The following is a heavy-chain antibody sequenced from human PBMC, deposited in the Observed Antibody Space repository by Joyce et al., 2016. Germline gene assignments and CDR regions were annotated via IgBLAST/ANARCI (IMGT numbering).Heavy chain of an antibody. CDR1: GYTFTDYY. D-gene: IGHD1-26*01. CDR2: INPNSGGT. Sequence: QVQLVQSGAEVQKPGASVKVSCKASGYTFTDYYIHWVRQAPGQGLEWMVLINPNSGGTNCAQNFQGRVNMTGDTSISTVYMELHRLRSDDTAVYYCARATKPVMVVGFPEFWGQGTLVTVSS. CDR3: ARATKPVMVVGFPEF. J-gene: IGHJ4*02. V-gene: IGHV1-2*02.